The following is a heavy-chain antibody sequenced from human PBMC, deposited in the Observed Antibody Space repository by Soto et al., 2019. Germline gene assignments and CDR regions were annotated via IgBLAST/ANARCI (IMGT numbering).Heavy chain of an antibody. J-gene: IGHJ3*01. V-gene: IGHV1-18*01. CDR2: TSGYSGNS. CDR1: GYIFSSFY. Sequence: SCKAPGYIFSSFYINWLRQAPGQGLEWMGWTSGYSGNSKYAQKFQGRVTMTTDTSTNTGYMEMRSLTSDDTAVYYCARDIFGHVDAFDLWGQGTMVTVSS. D-gene: IGHD3-3*02. CDR3: ARDIFGHVDAFDL.